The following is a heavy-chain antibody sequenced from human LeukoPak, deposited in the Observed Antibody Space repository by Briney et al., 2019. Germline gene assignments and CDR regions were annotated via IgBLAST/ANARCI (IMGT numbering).Heavy chain of an antibody. CDR1: GGSFSGYY. J-gene: IGHJ5*02. V-gene: IGHV4-59*01. CDR3: ARGDREQFDP. Sequence: SETLSLTCAVYGGSFSGYYWSWIRQPPGKGLEWIGYIYYSGSTNYNPSLKSRVTISVDTSKNQFSLKLSSVTAADTAVYYCARGDREQFDPWGQGTLVTVSS. CDR2: IYYSGST. D-gene: IGHD1/OR15-1a*01.